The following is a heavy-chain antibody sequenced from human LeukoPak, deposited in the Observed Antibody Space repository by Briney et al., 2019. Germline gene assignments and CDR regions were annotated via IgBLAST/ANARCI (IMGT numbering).Heavy chain of an antibody. J-gene: IGHJ6*03. CDR1: GYTFTRSG. V-gene: IGHV1-18*01. CDR2: ISAYNGIT. D-gene: IGHD1/OR15-1a*01. CDR3: ARDRYETTLHYYYYYMDV. Sequence: ASVKVSCKASGYTFTRSGISWVRQAPGQGREWMGWISAYNGITNYAQKLQGRVTMTTDTSTSTAYMELRSLRSDDTAVYYCARDRYETTLHYYYYYMDVWGKGTTVTVSS.